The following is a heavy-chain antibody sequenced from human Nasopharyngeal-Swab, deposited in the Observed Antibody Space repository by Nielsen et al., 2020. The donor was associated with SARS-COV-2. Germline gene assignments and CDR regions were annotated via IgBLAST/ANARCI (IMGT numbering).Heavy chain of an antibody. V-gene: IGHV3-53*01. D-gene: IGHD3-3*01. CDR3: ARDPRVLWSGYVHYYGMDV. J-gene: IGHJ6*02. Sequence: LTCTVSGGSLAGHSWSWVRQAPARGLEWVSMINSDGKPHSGDSVKGRFTITRDIPKNTLSLQMNSLRAEDTGVYYCARDPRVLWSGYVHYYGMDVWGQGTTVIVSS. CDR2: INSDGKP. CDR1: GGSLAGHS.